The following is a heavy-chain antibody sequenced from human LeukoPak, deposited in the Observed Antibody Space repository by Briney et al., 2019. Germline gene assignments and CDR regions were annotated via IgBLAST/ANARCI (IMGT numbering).Heavy chain of an antibody. J-gene: IGHJ6*02. CDR2: ISSSSSYI. CDR1: GFTLSSYN. V-gene: IGHV3-21*01. CDR3: ARDRSSDGMDV. Sequence: PGGSLRLSCAASGFTLSSYNMNWVRQAPGKGLEWVSSISSSSSYIYYTDSVKGRFTISRDNAKSSLYLQMNSLRAEDTAVYYCARDRSSDGMDVWGQGTTVTVSS. D-gene: IGHD3-22*01.